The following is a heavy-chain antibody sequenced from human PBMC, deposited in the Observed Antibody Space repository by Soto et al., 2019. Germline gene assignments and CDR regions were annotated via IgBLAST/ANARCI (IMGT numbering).Heavy chain of an antibody. D-gene: IGHD3-10*01. Sequence: SETLSLTCSVSGVTMSYGGYSWSWIRQSPGKGLEWLGYISHLETTYYNPSFKSRLSLSIDRSKNQFSLKLSSVTAADTAVYYCARGPGGFGEFSLDYWGQGTLVTVSS. CDR1: GVTMSYGGYS. CDR3: ARGPGGFGEFSLDY. J-gene: IGHJ4*02. V-gene: IGHV4-30-2*06. CDR2: ISHLETT.